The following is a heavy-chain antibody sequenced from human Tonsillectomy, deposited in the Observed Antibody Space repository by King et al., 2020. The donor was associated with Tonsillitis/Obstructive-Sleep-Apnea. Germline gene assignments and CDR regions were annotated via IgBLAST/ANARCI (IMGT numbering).Heavy chain of an antibody. CDR3: ARRXGSXXYYPPXYGMXV. Sequence: VQLVQSGAEVKKPGESLRISCKGSGYSFTSYWINWVRQMPGKGLEWMGKIDPSDSYINYSPSFQGHVTISTDKSISTAYLQWSSLKASDTAMYYCARRXGSXXYYPPXYGMXVWGQXTTVTVS. CDR2: IDPSDSYI. J-gene: IGHJ6*01. D-gene: IGHD3-10*01. V-gene: IGHV5-10-1*03. CDR1: GYSFTSYW.